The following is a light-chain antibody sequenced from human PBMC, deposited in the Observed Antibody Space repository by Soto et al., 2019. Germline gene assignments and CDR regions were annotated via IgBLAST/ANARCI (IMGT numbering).Light chain of an antibody. CDR1: SSDVGAYNY. Sequence: QSVLTQPASVSGSPGQSITISCTGTSSDVGAYNYVSWYQQHPGKAPKLTIYDISNRPSRVSDRFSGSKSGNTASLTISGLQADDEADYYCTSYTSSSTLGVFGTGTRSPS. CDR2: DIS. CDR3: TSYTSSSTLGV. V-gene: IGLV2-14*01. J-gene: IGLJ1*01.